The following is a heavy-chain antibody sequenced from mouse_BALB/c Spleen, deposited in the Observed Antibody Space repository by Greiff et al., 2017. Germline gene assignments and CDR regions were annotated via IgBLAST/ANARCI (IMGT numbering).Heavy chain of an antibody. CDR2: IDPAYGNT. V-gene: IGHV14-3*02. J-gene: IGHJ3*01. CDR3: ARVGAY. Sequence: VQLKQSGAELVKPGASVKLSCTASGFNIKDTYMHWVKQRPEQGLEWIGRIDPAYGNTKYDPKFQGKATIAADTSSNTAYLQLSSLTSEDTAVYYCARVGAYWGQGTLVTVSA. CDR1: GFNIKDTY.